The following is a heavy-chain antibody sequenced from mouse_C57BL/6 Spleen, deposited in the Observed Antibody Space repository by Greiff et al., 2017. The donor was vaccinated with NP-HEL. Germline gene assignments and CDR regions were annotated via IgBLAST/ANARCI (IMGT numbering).Heavy chain of an antibody. Sequence: EVMLVESGGGLVKPGGSLKLSCAASGFTFSDYGMHWVRQAPEKGLEWVAYISSGSSTIYYADTVKGRFTISRDNAKNTLFLQMTRLRSEDTAMYYCARRALPYFDHWGQGTTLTVSS. D-gene: IGHD5-5*01. V-gene: IGHV5-17*01. CDR1: GFTFSDYG. CDR2: ISSGSSTI. J-gene: IGHJ2*01. CDR3: ARRALPYFDH.